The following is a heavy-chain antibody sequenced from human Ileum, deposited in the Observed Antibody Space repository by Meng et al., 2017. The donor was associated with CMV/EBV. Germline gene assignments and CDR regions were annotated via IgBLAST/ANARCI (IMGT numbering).Heavy chain of an antibody. Sequence: TFSNYAINWVRQAPGKGLEWVSGIRSSGDNTNYADSVRGRFTISRDNSKNMLYLQMDSLRVEDTAVYYCACRNYYDSTDYYHYYFDFWGQGTLVTVSS. CDR2: IRSSGDNT. J-gene: IGHJ4*02. CDR1: TFSNYA. V-gene: IGHV3-23*01. D-gene: IGHD3-22*01. CDR3: ACRNYYDSTDYYHYYFDF.